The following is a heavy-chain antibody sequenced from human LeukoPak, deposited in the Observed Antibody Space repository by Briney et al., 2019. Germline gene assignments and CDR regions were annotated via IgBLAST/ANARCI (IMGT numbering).Heavy chain of an antibody. CDR3: ARQIGAWSYVVPSVLCDY. V-gene: IGHV3-21*01. Sequence: PGGSLRLSCAASGFTFSSCSMNWVRQAPGKGLEWVSSISSSSSYLYYADSVKGRFTISRDNAKNSLYLQMNSLRAEDTAVYYCARQIGAWSYVVPSVLCDYWGQGTLVTVSS. D-gene: IGHD2-15*01. CDR2: ISSSSSYL. J-gene: IGHJ4*02. CDR1: GFTFSSCS.